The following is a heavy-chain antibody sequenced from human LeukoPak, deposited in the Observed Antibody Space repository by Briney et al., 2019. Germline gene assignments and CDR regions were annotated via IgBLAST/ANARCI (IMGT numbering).Heavy chain of an antibody. CDR2: ISGSGGST. V-gene: IGHV3-23*01. CDR1: GFTFSSYA. Sequence: GGSLRLSCAASGFTFSSYAMSWVRQAPGKGLEWVSAISGSGGSTYYADSVKGRFTISRDNSKNTLYLQMNSLRAEDTAVYYCVNLYSSGWYMFDYWGQGTLVTVSS. CDR3: VNLYSSGWYMFDY. D-gene: IGHD6-19*01. J-gene: IGHJ4*02.